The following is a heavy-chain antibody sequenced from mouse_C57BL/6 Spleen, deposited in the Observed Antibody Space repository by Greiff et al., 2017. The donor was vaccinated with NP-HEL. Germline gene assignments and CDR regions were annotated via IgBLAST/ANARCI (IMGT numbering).Heavy chain of an antibody. CDR2: IDPETGGT. CDR1: GYTFTDYE. Sequence: VQLQESGAELVRPGASVTLSCKASGYTFTDYEMHWVKQTPVHGLEWIGAIDPETGGTAYNQKFKGKAILTADKSSSTAYMELRSLTSEDSAVYYCTPENWDYWGQGTTLTVSS. J-gene: IGHJ2*01. CDR3: TPENWDY. V-gene: IGHV1-15*01.